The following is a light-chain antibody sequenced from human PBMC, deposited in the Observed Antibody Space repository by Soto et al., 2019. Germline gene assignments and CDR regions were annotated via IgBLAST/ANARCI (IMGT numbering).Light chain of an antibody. CDR2: EVS. J-gene: IGLJ3*02. CDR1: RSDVGAYKY. Sequence: QSVLTQPPSASGSPGQSVTITWTGTRSDVGAYKYVSWYQQYPGKAPKLMIYEVSKRPSGVPDRFSGSKSGNTASLTVSGLQAEDEADYYCTSYVGSNIWVFGGGTKLTVL. CDR3: TSYVGSNIWV. V-gene: IGLV2-8*01.